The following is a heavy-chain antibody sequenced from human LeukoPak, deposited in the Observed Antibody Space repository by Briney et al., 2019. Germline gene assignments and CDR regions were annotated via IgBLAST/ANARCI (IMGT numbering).Heavy chain of an antibody. CDR2: IIPILGIA. V-gene: IGHV1-69*04. CDR3: ARAPSRRGQQLEGNAFDI. Sequence: GASVKVSCKASGGTFSSYAISWVRQAPGQGLEWMGRIIPILGIANYAQKFQGRVTITADKSTSTAYMELSSLRSEDTAVYYCARAPSRRGQQLEGNAFDIWGQGTMVTVSS. D-gene: IGHD6-13*01. CDR1: GGTFSSYA. J-gene: IGHJ3*02.